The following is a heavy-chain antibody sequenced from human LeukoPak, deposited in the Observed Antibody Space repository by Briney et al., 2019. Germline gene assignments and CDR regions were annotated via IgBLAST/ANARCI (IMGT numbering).Heavy chain of an antibody. D-gene: IGHD6-13*01. J-gene: IGHJ4*02. Sequence: GRSLRLSCAASGFTFSSYGMHWVRQAPGKGLEWVAVISYDGSNKYYADSVKGRFTISRDNSKNTLYLQMNSLRAEDTAVYYCAKAGGDSSSWYWFDYWGQGTLVTVFS. V-gene: IGHV3-30*18. CDR1: GFTFSSYG. CDR3: AKAGGDSSSWYWFDY. CDR2: ISYDGSNK.